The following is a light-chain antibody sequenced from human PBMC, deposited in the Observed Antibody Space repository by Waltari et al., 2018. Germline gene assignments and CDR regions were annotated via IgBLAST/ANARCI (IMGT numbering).Light chain of an antibody. J-gene: IGLJ2*01. CDR2: KDT. CDR1: ALPKQY. Sequence: SHELTQPPSVSVSPGQTARITCSGDALPKQYAYWYQQKAGQAPVLLTYKDTERPSGIPERFSGLRSGTKVRLTISGVQAEDEAAYYCRSADTDASVFFGGGTKLTVV. V-gene: IGLV3-25*03. CDR3: RSADTDASVF.